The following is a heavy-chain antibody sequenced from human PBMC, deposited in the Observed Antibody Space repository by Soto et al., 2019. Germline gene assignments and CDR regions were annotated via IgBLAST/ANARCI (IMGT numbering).Heavy chain of an antibody. CDR2: ISYDGSNK. CDR1: GFTFNIYG. V-gene: IGHV3-30*03. Sequence: QVQLVESGGGVVQPGRSLRLSCAASGFTFNIYGMHWVRQAPGKGLGWVAVISYDGSNKYYTGSVRGRFTISRDDSKNTLYLQMNSLGAEDTAVYYCARVRAGSYGDYGPSPFDFDYWGKGTRVTGSS. J-gene: IGHJ4*02. D-gene: IGHD4-17*01. CDR3: ARVRAGSYGDYGPSPFDFDY.